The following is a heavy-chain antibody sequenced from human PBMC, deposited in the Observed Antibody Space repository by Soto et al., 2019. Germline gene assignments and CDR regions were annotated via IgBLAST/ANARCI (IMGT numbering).Heavy chain of an antibody. J-gene: IGHJ6*02. CDR1: GFTFSSYG. D-gene: IGHD3-10*01. Sequence: QVQLVESGGGVVQPGRSLRLSCAASGFTFSSYGMHWVRQAPGKGLEWVAVIWYDGSNKYYADSVKGRFTISRDNSKNAXDXXMNSLRAEDTAVYYWAREPGTMVRVVIIVSFGIDVWGQGTTVTVSS. CDR3: AREPGTMVRVVIIVSFGIDV. CDR2: IWYDGSNK. V-gene: IGHV3-33*01.